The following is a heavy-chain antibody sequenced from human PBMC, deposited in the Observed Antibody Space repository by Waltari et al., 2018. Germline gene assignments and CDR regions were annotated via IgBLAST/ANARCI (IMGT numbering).Heavy chain of an antibody. CDR3: ARVPIAVAGNYYFDY. V-gene: IGHV4-34*01. D-gene: IGHD6-19*01. J-gene: IGHJ4*02. CDR1: GGSFSGYY. Sequence: QVQLQQWGAGLLKPSETLSLTCAVYGGSFSGYYWSWIRQPPGKGLEWIGEINHSGSTNYNPSLKSRVTISVDTSKNQFSLKLSSVTAADTAVYYCARVPIAVAGNYYFDYWGQGTLVTVSS. CDR2: INHSGST.